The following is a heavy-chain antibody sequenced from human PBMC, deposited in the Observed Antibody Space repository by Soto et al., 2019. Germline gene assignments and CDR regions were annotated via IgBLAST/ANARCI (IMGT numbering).Heavy chain of an antibody. CDR3: TTDPHYYDSSQSFNNVN. D-gene: IGHD3-22*01. J-gene: IGHJ4*02. V-gene: IGHV3-15*07. Sequence: GGSLRLSCAASGFTFSNAWMNWVRQAPGKGLEWVGRIKSKTDGGTTDYAAPVKGRFTISRDDSKNTPYLQMNSLKTEDTAVYYCTTDPHYYDSSQSFNNVNWGQGTLVTVSS. CDR2: IKSKTDGGTT. CDR1: GFTFSNAW.